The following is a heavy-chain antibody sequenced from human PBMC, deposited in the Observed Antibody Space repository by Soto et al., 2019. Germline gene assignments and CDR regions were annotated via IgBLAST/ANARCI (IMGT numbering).Heavy chain of an antibody. V-gene: IGHV4-39*01. Sequence: QLQLQESGPGLVKPSETLSLTCTVSGGSISDDTYYWGWIRQPPGKGLEWIGSMYYSGTSSYNPSLKSRVRMSVDTSKKQLSLRLTSVTAAATAVYYCARLHCDRPNCVPLDPWGQGTLVTVSS. D-gene: IGHD3-22*01. CDR2: MYYSGTS. CDR1: GGSISDDTYY. CDR3: ARLHCDRPNCVPLDP. J-gene: IGHJ5*02.